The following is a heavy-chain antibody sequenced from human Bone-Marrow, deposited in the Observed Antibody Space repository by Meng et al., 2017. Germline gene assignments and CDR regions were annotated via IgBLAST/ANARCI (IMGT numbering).Heavy chain of an antibody. V-gene: IGHV4-34*01. CDR2: INHSGST. J-gene: IGHJ4*02. Sequence: GSLRLSCAVYGGSFRGYYWSWIRQPPGKGLECIGEINHSGSTNYNPSLKSRVTISVDTSKNQFSLKLSSVTAADTAVYYCARARGWQQLAQFDYWGQGTLVTVSS. CDR1: GGSFRGYY. D-gene: IGHD6-13*01. CDR3: ARARGWQQLAQFDY.